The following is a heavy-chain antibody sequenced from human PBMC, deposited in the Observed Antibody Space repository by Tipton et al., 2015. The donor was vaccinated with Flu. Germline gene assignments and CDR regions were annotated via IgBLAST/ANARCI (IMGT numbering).Heavy chain of an antibody. J-gene: IGHJ1*01. D-gene: IGHD6-19*01. V-gene: IGHV1-8*01. Sequence: QVQLVQSGAEVKKPGASVKVSCKASGYTFTSYDINWVRQATGQGLEWMGWMNPNSGNTGYAQKFQGRVTMTRNTSISTAYMELSSLRSEDRAVYYWAGGWQWLARRAEYFQHWGQGTLVTVSS. CDR1: GYTFTSYD. CDR3: AGGWQWLARRAEYFQH. CDR2: MNPNSGNT.